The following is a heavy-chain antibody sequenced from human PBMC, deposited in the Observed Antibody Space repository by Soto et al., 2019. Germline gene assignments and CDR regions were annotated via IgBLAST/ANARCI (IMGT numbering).Heavy chain of an antibody. D-gene: IGHD5-18*01. CDR3: XKVXSYGSPSVWSDV. Sequence: QVQLVESGGGVVQPGRSLRLSXXXXXXXXSNXXMHXXXXAPGKGLEWVALISYDGSDRYYADSVKGRFTISRDNSKNTLYLQMNSLRTDDTXIYXXXKVXSYGSPSVWSDVWGQGTMVTVSS. J-gene: IGHJ3*01. V-gene: IGHV3-30*18. CDR2: ISYDGSDR. CDR1: XXXXSNXX.